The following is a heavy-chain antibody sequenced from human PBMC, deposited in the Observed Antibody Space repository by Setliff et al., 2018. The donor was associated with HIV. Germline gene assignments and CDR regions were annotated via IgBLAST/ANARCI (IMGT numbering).Heavy chain of an antibody. J-gene: IGHJ3*02. CDR3: ARSKNQLVLLRRGAVDI. V-gene: IGHV4-34*01. CDR1: GGSFSGYY. Sequence: SETLSLTYAVYGGSFSGYYWSWIRQPPGKGLEWIGEIYHSGSNNYNASLKNRVTISVYTAKNQFSLKLRSVTAADTAVYYCARSKNQLVLLRRGAVDIWGKGTMVTVSS. D-gene: IGHD6-13*01. CDR2: IYHSGSN.